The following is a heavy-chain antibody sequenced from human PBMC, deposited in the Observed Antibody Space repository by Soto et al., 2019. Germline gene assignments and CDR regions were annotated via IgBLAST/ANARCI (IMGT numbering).Heavy chain of an antibody. CDR1: GFTFSTYG. V-gene: IGHV3-30*03. CDR2: ISYDESNK. J-gene: IGHJ4*02. D-gene: IGHD3-22*01. CDR3: ARYYYYDSSGTPDY. Sequence: GGSLRLSCAASGFTFSTYGMHWVRQAPGKGLEWMAFISYDESNKYYADSVKGRFTISRDISRNTLYLQMNSLRAEDTAVYYCARYYYYDSSGTPDYWGQGTLVTVSS.